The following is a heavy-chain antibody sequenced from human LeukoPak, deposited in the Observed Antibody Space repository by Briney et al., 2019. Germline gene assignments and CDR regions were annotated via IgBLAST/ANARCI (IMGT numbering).Heavy chain of an antibody. Sequence: PGGSLRLSCAASGFTFSSLWMHWVRQAPGKGLVWVSRIDPDGSSTNYADSVKGRFTISRDNAKNTLYLQMNSLRAEDTAVYFCASGSGYYDTDGYCGYWGQGALVTVSS. CDR1: GFTFSSLW. D-gene: IGHD3-22*01. CDR2: IDPDGSST. CDR3: ASGSGYYDTDGYCGY. J-gene: IGHJ4*02. V-gene: IGHV3-74*01.